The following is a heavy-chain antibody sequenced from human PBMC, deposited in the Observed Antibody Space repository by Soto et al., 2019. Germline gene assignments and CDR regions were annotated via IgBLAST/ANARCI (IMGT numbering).Heavy chain of an antibody. D-gene: IGHD6-13*01. V-gene: IGHV4-30-4*01. CDR2: IYYSGGT. Sequence: PSETLSLTCTVSGGSISSGDYYWSWIRQPPGKGLEWIGYIYYSGGTYYNPSLKSRVTISVDTSKNQFSLKLSSVTAADTAVYYCASGELAAAGTFDYWGQGTLVTVSS. J-gene: IGHJ4*02. CDR1: GGSISSGDYY. CDR3: ASGELAAAGTFDY.